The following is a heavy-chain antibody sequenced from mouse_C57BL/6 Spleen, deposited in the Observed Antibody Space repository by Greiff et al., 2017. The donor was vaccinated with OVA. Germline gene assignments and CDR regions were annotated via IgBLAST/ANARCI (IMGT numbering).Heavy chain of an antibody. D-gene: IGHD3-3*01. CDR2: ISDGGSYT. J-gene: IGHJ1*03. CDR1: GFTFSSYA. Sequence: EVKLVESGGGLVKPGGSLKLSCAASGFTFSSYAMSWVRQTPEKRLEWVATISDGGSYTYYPDNVKGRFTISRDNAKNNLYLQMSHLKSEDTAMYYCARGRGLYWYFDVWGTGTTVTVSS. CDR3: ARGRGLYWYFDV. V-gene: IGHV5-4*03.